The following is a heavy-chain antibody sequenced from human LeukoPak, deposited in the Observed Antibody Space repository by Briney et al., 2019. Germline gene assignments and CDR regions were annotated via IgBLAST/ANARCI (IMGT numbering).Heavy chain of an antibody. Sequence: GGSLRLSCAASGFTFDDYAMHWVRQAPGKGMEWVSLISWDGGSTYYADSVKGRFTISRDNSKNSLYLQMNSLRAEDTALYYCAKGTYYYDSSGSTLLDYWGQGTLVTVSS. J-gene: IGHJ4*02. D-gene: IGHD3-22*01. V-gene: IGHV3-43D*03. CDR3: AKGTYYYDSSGSTLLDY. CDR1: GFTFDDYA. CDR2: ISWDGGST.